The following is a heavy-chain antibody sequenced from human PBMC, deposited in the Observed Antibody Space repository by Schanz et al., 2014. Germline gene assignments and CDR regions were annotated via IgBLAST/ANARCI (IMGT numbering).Heavy chain of an antibody. Sequence: QVQLVQSGAEVKKPGASVKVSCKASGYSFISHAIHWVRQAPGQRLEWMGWINAANGNTRYSQKFQGRVTITADRSTSTAYMELSSLRSEDTAVYYCARDQSPYPNSSDVRYFDYWGQGSLVTVSS. V-gene: IGHV1-3*01. CDR1: GYSFISHA. J-gene: IGHJ4*02. CDR3: ARDQSPYPNSSDVRYFDY. D-gene: IGHD6-6*01. CDR2: INAANGNT.